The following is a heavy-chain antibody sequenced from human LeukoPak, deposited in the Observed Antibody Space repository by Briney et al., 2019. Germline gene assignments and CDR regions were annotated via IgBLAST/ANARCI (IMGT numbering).Heavy chain of an antibody. D-gene: IGHD3-22*01. J-gene: IGHJ4*02. CDR2: IKQDGSEK. CDR3: ARDLVLLGS. CDR1: GFTFSSYL. V-gene: IGHV3-7*01. Sequence: GGSLRLSCAASGFTFSSYLMSWVRQAPGKGLEWVANIKQDGSEKYYVDSVKGRFTISRDNAKNSLYLQMNSLRAEDTAVYYCARDLVLLGSWGQGTLVTVSS.